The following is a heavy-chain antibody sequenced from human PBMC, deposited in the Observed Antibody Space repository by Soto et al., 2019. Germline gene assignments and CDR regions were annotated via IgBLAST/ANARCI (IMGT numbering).Heavy chain of an antibody. D-gene: IGHD2-15*01. J-gene: IGHJ4*02. Sequence: PWGSLRLSCAASGFTFISFAISWVRHSPLRGLEWVSAIRGGGGGTYYADSVKGRFTISRDNSKNTQYLQMNSLRAEDTAVYYCARVLGGSGSPVDYWGQGTLVTVSS. CDR3: ARVLGGSGSPVDY. CDR2: IRGGGGGT. CDR1: GFTFISFA. V-gene: IGHV3-23*01.